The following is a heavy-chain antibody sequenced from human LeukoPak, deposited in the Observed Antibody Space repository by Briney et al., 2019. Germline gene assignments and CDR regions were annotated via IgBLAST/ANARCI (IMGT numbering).Heavy chain of an antibody. CDR1: GFTFDDYA. Sequence: GGSLRLSCAASGFTFDDYAMHWVRQAPGKGLEWVSGISWNSGSIGYADSVRGRFTISRDNPKNTVYLQMGSLRDEDLAVYYCARARVAAKSGYMDVWGTGTTVTISS. CDR2: ISWNSGSI. V-gene: IGHV3-9*03. J-gene: IGHJ6*03. CDR3: ARARVAAKSGYMDV. D-gene: IGHD2-15*01.